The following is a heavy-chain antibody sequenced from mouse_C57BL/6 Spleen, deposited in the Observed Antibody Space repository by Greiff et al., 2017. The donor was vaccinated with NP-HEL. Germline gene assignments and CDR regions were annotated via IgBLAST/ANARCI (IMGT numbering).Heavy chain of an antibody. CDR1: GYTFTSYW. V-gene: IGHV1-55*01. J-gene: IGHJ4*01. D-gene: IGHD1-3*01. CDR2: IYPGSGST. Sequence: VQLQQPGAELVKPGASVKMSCKASGYTFTSYWITWVKQRPGQGLEWIGDIYPGSGSTNYNEKFKSKATLTVDTSSSTAYMQLSSLTSEDSAVYYCAREWDDHDEAMDYWGQGTSVTVSS. CDR3: AREWDDHDEAMDY.